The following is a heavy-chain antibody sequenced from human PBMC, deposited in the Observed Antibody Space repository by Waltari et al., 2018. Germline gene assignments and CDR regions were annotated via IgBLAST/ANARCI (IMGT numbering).Heavy chain of an antibody. CDR2: VGTIGDT. V-gene: IGHV3-13*01. CDR3: AREMGGYYGMDV. D-gene: IGHD3-16*01. CDR1: GFTFNKND. J-gene: IGHJ6*02. Sequence: EVQLVESGGGLAQPGGSLRLSCPASGFTFNKNDIHWVRQAPGKGLEWVSAVGTIGDTYYSDSVRGLFTISRENAKNSLYLQMDSLRAEDTAIYFCAREMGGYYGMDVWGQGTTVTVSS.